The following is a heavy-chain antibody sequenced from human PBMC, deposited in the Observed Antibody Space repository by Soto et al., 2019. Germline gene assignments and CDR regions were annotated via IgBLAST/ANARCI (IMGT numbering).Heavy chain of an antibody. CDR1: GGSISSGDYY. CDR3: ARDGHDFWGGYQHWFDP. D-gene: IGHD3-3*01. Sequence: QVQLQESGPGLVKPSQTLSLTCTVSGGSISSGDYYWSWIRQPPGKGLEWIGYIYYSGSTYYNPSLKSRVTLSVATSKNQFSLKLSSVTAADTAVYYCARDGHDFWGGYQHWFDPWGQGTLVTVSS. V-gene: IGHV4-30-4*01. J-gene: IGHJ5*02. CDR2: IYYSGST.